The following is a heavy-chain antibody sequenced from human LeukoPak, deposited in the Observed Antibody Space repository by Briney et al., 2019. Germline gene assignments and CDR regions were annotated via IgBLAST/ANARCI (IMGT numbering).Heavy chain of an antibody. V-gene: IGHV4-34*01. J-gene: IGHJ5*02. D-gene: IGHD6-19*01. CDR3: ARPRYSSGWYTNWFDP. CDR2: INHSGST. Sequence: PSETLSLTCTVSGGSISNYYWSWIRQPPGKGLEWIGEINHSGSTNYNPSLKSRVTISVDTSKNQFSLKLSTVTAADTAVYYCARPRYSSGWYTNWFDPWGQGTLVTVSS. CDR1: GGSISNYY.